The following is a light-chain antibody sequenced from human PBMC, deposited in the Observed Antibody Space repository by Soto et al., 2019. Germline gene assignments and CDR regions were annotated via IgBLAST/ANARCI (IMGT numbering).Light chain of an antibody. CDR1: SSNIGAGYD. CDR2: GNS. CDR3: QSYDSSLSAQGV. V-gene: IGLV1-40*01. J-gene: IGLJ2*01. Sequence: QSVLTQPPSVSGAPGQRVTISCTGSSSNIGAGYDVHWYQQLPGTAPKLLIYGNSNRPSGVPDRFSGSKSGTSASLAITGLQAEDEADDYCQSYDSSLSAQGVFGGGTKLTVL.